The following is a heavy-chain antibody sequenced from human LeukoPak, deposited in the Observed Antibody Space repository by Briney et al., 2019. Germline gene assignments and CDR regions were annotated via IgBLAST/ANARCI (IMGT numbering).Heavy chain of an antibody. CDR2: IIPILGIA. D-gene: IGHD3-3*02. J-gene: IGHJ6*02. CDR1: GGTFSSYA. V-gene: IGHV1-69*04. CDR3: ARGSRISYYGMDV. Sequence: ASVKVSCKASGGTFSSYAISWVRQAPGQGLEWMGRIIPILGIANYAQKFQGRVTITADKSTSTAYMELSSLRSEDTAVYYCARGSRISYYGMDVWGQGTTVTVSS.